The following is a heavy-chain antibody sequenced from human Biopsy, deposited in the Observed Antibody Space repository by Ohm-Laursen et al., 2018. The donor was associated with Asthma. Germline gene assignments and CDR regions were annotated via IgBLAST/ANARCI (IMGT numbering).Heavy chain of an antibody. CDR1: GYTVTRYA. Sequence: ASVKVSCKASGYTVTRYAINWVRQAPGQGLEWMGWINTNTGNPTYAQGFTGRFVFSLDTSANTAHLQISNLKAEDTAVYFCARMISYCHVMLDPFFDYWGQGTLVTVSS. D-gene: IGHD3-16*01. J-gene: IGHJ4*02. V-gene: IGHV7-4-1*02. CDR2: INTNTGNP. CDR3: ARMISYCHVMLDPFFDY.